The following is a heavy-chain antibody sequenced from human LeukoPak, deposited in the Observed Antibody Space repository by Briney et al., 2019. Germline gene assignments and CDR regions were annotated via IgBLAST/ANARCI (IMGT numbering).Heavy chain of an antibody. J-gene: IGHJ4*02. CDR3: ARGRGRAY. CDR2: IYYSGST. D-gene: IGHD3-16*01. V-gene: IGHV4-59*11. Sequence: PSETLSLTCTVSGGSISSHYWSWIRQPPGEGLEWIGYIYYSGSTNYNPSLKSRVTISVDTSKNQFSLKLSSVTAADTAVYYCARGRGRAYWGQGTLVTVSS. CDR1: GGSISSHY.